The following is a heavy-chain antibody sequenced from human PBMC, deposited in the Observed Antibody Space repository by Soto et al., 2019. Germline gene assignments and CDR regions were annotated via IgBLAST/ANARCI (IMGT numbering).Heavy chain of an antibody. D-gene: IGHD6-13*01. CDR3: ARVHIAAAGAGDY. CDR2: INPNSGGT. CDR1: GYTFTGYY. J-gene: IGHJ4*02. V-gene: IGHV1-2*04. Sequence: QVQLVQSGAEVKKPGASVKVSCKASGYTFTGYYMHWVRQAPGQGLEWMGWINPNSGGTNYAQKFQGWVTMTRDPSISTAYMELSRLRSDDTAVYYCARVHIAAAGAGDYWGQGTLVTVSS.